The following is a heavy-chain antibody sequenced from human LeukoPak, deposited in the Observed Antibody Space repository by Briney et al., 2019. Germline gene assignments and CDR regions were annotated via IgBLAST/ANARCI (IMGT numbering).Heavy chain of an antibody. CDR1: GGSISSSNYY. D-gene: IGHD2-2*01. Sequence: PSETLSLTCTVSGGSISSSNYYWGWIRQPPGKGLEWIASIHYSETTYYNPSLKSRVTISVDTSKNHFSLKLSSVTAADTAVYYCARGPTYQPIDYWGQGTLVTVSS. CDR3: ARGPTYQPIDY. J-gene: IGHJ4*02. V-gene: IGHV4-39*02. CDR2: IHYSETT.